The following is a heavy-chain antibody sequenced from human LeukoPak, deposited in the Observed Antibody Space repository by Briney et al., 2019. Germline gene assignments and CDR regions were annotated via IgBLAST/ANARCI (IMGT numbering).Heavy chain of an antibody. Sequence: SETLSLTCTVPGGSISSGGYYWSWIRQHPGKGLEWIGYIYYSGSTYYNPSLKSRVTISVDTSKNQFSLKLSSVTAADTAVYYCARGARYYYDSSEVYFDYWGQGTLVTVSS. CDR2: IYYSGST. D-gene: IGHD3-22*01. V-gene: IGHV4-31*03. CDR3: ARGARYYYDSSEVYFDY. J-gene: IGHJ4*02. CDR1: GGSISSGGYY.